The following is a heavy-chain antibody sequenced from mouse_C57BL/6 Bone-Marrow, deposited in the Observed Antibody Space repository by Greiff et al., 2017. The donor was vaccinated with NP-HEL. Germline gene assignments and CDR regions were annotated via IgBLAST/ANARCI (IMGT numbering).Heavy chain of an antibody. Sequence: DVHLVESGGGLVQPGGSLKLSCAASGFTFSDYGMAWVRQAPRKGPEWVAFISNLAYSIYYADTVTGRFTISRENAKNTLYLEMSSLRSEDTAMYYCARHGVSFAYWGQGTLVTVSA. J-gene: IGHJ3*01. D-gene: IGHD6-2*01. CDR2: ISNLAYSI. CDR3: ARHGVSFAY. V-gene: IGHV5-15*01. CDR1: GFTFSDYG.